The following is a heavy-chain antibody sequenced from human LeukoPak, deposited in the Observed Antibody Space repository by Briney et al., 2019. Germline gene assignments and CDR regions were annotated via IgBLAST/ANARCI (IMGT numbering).Heavy chain of an antibody. V-gene: IGHV4-59*01. CDR3: ARVGERVY. J-gene: IGHJ4*02. CDR1: GGSISSYY. CDR2: IYYSGST. Sequence: PSETLSLTCTVSGGSISSYYRSWIRQPPGKGLEWIGYIYYSGSTNYNPSLKSRVTISVDTSKNQFSLKLSSVTAADTAVYYCARVGERVYWGQGTLVTVSS. D-gene: IGHD3-10*01.